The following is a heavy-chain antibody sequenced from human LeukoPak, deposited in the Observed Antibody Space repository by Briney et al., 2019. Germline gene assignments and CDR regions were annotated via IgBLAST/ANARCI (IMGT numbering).Heavy chain of an antibody. D-gene: IGHD2-2*02. Sequence: ASVKVSCKASGGTFSSYAISWVRQAPGQGLEWMGGIIPIFGTANYAQKFQGRVTITVDESTSTAYMELSSLRSEDTAVYYCARGGVIVVVPAAIPRFDPWGQGTLVTVSS. CDR1: GGTFSSYA. J-gene: IGHJ5*02. CDR2: IIPIFGTA. CDR3: ARGGVIVVVPAAIPRFDP. V-gene: IGHV1-69*13.